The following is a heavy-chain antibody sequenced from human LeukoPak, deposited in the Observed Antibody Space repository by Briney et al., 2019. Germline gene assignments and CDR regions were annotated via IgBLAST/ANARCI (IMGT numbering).Heavy chain of an antibody. CDR3: ARGGYSGYSSGWYSKGVDY. D-gene: IGHD6-19*01. V-gene: IGHV4-39*01. CDR2: VYFGGSI. CDR1: GGSISSSGYY. J-gene: IGHJ4*02. Sequence: PSESLSLTCSVSGGSISSSGYYWGWIRQPPGEGLEWIGSVYFGGSIYYNPSLKSRVTIFVDTSKNQFSLKLSSVTAADTAVYYCARGGYSGYSSGWYSKGVDYWGQGTLVTVSS.